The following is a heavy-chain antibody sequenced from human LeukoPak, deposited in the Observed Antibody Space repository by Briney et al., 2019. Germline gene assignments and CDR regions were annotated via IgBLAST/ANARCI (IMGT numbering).Heavy chain of an antibody. Sequence: GGSLRLSCAASGFTFSNAWMSWVRQGPGKGLEWVSGISGSGGDTYYADSVKGRFTISRDNSKSTLYLQMNSLRAEDTAVYSCAKDLLGVAAGNYWGQGTLVTVSS. D-gene: IGHD6-13*01. CDR1: GFTFSNAW. J-gene: IGHJ4*02. CDR2: ISGSGGDT. V-gene: IGHV3-23*01. CDR3: AKDLLGVAAGNY.